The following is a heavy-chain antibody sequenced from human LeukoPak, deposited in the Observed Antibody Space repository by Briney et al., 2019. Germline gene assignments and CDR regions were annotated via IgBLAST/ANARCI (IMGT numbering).Heavy chain of an antibody. V-gene: IGHV3-21*01. D-gene: IGHD3-22*01. CDR2: ISSSSSYV. CDR3: ARAPAYYYDSSGLN. CDR1: GFTFSSYS. J-gene: IGHJ4*02. Sequence: GGSLRLSCAASGFTFSSYSMNWVRQAPGKGLEWVSSISSSSSYVYYADSVKGRYTISRDNAKNSLYLQMNSLRAEDTAVYYCARAPAYYYDSSGLNWGQGTLVTVSS.